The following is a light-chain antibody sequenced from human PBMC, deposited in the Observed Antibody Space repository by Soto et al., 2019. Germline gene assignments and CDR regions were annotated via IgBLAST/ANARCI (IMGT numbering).Light chain of an antibody. V-gene: IGLV1-47*02. Sequence: QTVVTQPPSASGTPGQRVTISCSGSSSNIGSNYVYWYQQLPGTAPKLLIYSNNQRPSGVPDRFSASKSGTSASLAISGLRSEDEADYYCAAWDDSLSGWVFGGGTQLTVL. J-gene: IGLJ3*02. CDR2: SNN. CDR3: AAWDDSLSGWV. CDR1: SSNIGSNY.